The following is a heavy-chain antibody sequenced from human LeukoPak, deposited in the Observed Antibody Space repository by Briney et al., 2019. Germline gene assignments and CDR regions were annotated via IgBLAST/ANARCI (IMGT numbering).Heavy chain of an antibody. J-gene: IGHJ4*02. V-gene: IGHV1-46*01. CDR1: AYIFTRYY. CDR2: INRSGGGT. CDR3: AAADATTESGFDY. D-gene: IGHD4-17*01. Sequence: ASVKVSCKASAYIFTRYYIHWVRQAPGQGLEWMGIINRSGGGTSYAQKFQGRVTMTSDTPTSTVYMELSSLRSEDTAVYYCAAADATTESGFDYWGQGTLVTVSS.